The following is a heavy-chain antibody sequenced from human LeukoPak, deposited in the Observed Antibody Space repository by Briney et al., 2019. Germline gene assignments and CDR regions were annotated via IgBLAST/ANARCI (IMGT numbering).Heavy chain of an antibody. Sequence: GGSLRLSCAASGFTFSSYWMHWVRQAPGKGLVWVARINSHGSSTSYGVSVKGQFTISRDNAKNTLYLQMNTLRDEDTAVYYCVRDVWGDRDSYFDRWGQGTLVTVSS. CDR2: INSHGSST. J-gene: IGHJ4*02. D-gene: IGHD2-21*01. CDR3: VRDVWGDRDSYFDR. V-gene: IGHV3-74*01. CDR1: GFTFSSYW.